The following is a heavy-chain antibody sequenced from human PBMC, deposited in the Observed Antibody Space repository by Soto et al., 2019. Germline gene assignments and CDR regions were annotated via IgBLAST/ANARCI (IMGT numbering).Heavy chain of an antibody. CDR1: GFTFSSYG. V-gene: IGHV3-30*03. CDR2: ISYDGSNK. D-gene: IGHD4-17*01. J-gene: IGHJ4*02. Sequence: GGSLRLSCAASGFTFSSYGMHWVRQAPGKGLEWVAVISYDGSNKYYADSVKGRFTISRDNSKNTLYLQMNSLRAEDTAVYYCAALPPYRYGEVNRGGFDYWGQGTLVTVSS. CDR3: AALPPYRYGEVNRGGFDY.